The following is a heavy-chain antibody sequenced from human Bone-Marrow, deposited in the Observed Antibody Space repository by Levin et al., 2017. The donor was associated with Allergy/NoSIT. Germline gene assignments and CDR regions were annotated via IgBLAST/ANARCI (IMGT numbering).Heavy chain of an antibody. CDR2: IKPDGSEE. D-gene: IGHD6-13*01. J-gene: IGHJ4*02. V-gene: IGHV3-7*01. CDR3: ARPRTNSWYYPYYFDY. Sequence: GGSLRLSCAASGFTFSSYWMSWVRQAPGKGLEWVANIKPDGSEEYSVDSVKGRFTISRDNAKNSLYLQMNSLRAEDTAVYFCARPRTNSWYYPYYFDYWGQGSLVTVSS. CDR1: GFTFSSYW.